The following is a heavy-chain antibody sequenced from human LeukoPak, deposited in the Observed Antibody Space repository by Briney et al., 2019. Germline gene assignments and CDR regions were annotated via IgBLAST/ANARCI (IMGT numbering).Heavy chain of an antibody. CDR3: SAAVRMATPRAFDY. Sequence: SVKVSCTASGGTFSSYAISRVRQAPGQGLEWMGGIIPIFGTANYAQKFQGRVTITTDESTSTAYMELSSLRSEDTAVYYCSAAVRMATPRAFDYWGQGTLVTVSS. CDR2: IIPIFGTA. J-gene: IGHJ4*02. D-gene: IGHD5-24*01. CDR1: GGTFSSYA. V-gene: IGHV1-69*05.